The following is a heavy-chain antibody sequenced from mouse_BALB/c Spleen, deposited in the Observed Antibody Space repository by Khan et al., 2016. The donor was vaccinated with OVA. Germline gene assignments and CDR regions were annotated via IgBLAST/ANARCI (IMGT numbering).Heavy chain of an antibody. CDR3: TRIYGSDLDD. CDR1: GYSFTGYF. V-gene: IGHV1-20*02. D-gene: IGHD1-1*01. J-gene: IGHJ2*01. CDR2: INPHIGET. Sequence: EVMLVESGPELVKPGASVKISCKASGYSFTGYFMNWVMQSHGKRLEWIGRINPHIGETFYNQKFKGKATLTVDESSSTAHMELRSLASEDSAVYYCTRIYGSDLDDWGQGTTLTVSS.